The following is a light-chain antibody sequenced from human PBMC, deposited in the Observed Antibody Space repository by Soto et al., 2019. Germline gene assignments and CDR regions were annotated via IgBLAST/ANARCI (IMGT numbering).Light chain of an antibody. CDR3: QQRSTWPSIT. J-gene: IGKJ5*01. V-gene: IGKV3-11*01. CDR2: DAS. CDR1: QSVSSY. Sequence: GRGPLTCKASQSVSSYLAWYQQKPGQAPRLLLYDASNRATGIPARFSGSGSGTVFTLTVCGLGLQSWPVYCSQQRSTWPSITFRQGTLLAI.